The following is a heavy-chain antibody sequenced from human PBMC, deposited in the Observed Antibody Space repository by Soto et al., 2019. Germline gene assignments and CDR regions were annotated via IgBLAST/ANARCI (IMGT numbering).Heavy chain of an antibody. D-gene: IGHD3-22*01. J-gene: IGHJ4*02. CDR3: ARGGYYYDSSGYDHAAHFDY. CDR2: IYSGGST. Sequence: PGGSLRLSCAASGFTVSSNYMSWVRQAPGKGLEWVSVIYSGGSTYYADSVKGRFTISRDNSKNTLYLQMNSLRAEDTAVYYCARGGYYYDSSGYDHAAHFDYWGQGTLVTVSS. CDR1: GFTVSSNY. V-gene: IGHV3-66*01.